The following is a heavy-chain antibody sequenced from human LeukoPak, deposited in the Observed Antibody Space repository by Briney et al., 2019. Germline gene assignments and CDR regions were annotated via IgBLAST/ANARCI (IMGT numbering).Heavy chain of an antibody. CDR2: INGSVANS. Sequence: GGSLRLSCAASGFTFGNYAMNWVRQAPGKGLEWVSAINGSVANSYYPDSVKGRFTISRDNSKNTLYLQMNSLRAEDTAIYYCAKDAHGYNRPIDYWGQGTLVTVSS. CDR3: AKDAHGYNRPIDY. CDR1: GFTFGNYA. D-gene: IGHD5-18*01. J-gene: IGHJ4*02. V-gene: IGHV3-23*01.